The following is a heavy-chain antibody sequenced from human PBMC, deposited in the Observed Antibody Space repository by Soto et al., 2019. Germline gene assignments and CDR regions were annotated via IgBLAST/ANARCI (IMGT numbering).Heavy chain of an antibody. J-gene: IGHJ6*02. CDR2: IIPIFGTA. Sequence: ASVKVSCKASGGSFSSYAISWVRQAPGQGLEWKGGIIPIFGTANYAQKFQGRVTITADESTSTAYMELSSLRSEDTAVYYCATQYQLLYYYYYGMDVWGQGTTVTVSS. D-gene: IGHD2-2*01. CDR1: GGSFSSYA. CDR3: ATQYQLLYYYYYGMDV. V-gene: IGHV1-69*13.